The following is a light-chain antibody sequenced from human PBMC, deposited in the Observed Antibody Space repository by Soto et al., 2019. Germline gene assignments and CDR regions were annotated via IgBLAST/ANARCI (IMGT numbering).Light chain of an antibody. Sequence: ALTXPASVSGSPGQSITISCTGTNSDIGDYNYVSWYQQHPGKAPKLMIYEVSNRPSGISIRFSGSKSGNTASLTISGLQTEDEADYYCSSYSGSNTLEVFGPGTKVTVL. J-gene: IGLJ1*01. V-gene: IGLV2-14*01. CDR3: SSYSGSNTLEV. CDR2: EVS. CDR1: NSDIGDYNY.